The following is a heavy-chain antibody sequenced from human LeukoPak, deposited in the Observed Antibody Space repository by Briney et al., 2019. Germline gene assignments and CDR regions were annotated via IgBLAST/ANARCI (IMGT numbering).Heavy chain of an antibody. V-gene: IGHV3-33*01. Sequence: GGSLRLSCAASGFIFSSYGMHWVRQAPGKGLEWVAVIWYDGTNKYYADSVKGRFTISRDNSKNTLYQQMNSLRVEDTAVYYCARGQGGGTVYNWFDPWGQGTLVTVSS. J-gene: IGHJ5*02. CDR2: IWYDGTNK. CDR3: ARGQGGGTVYNWFDP. D-gene: IGHD1-1*01. CDR1: GFIFSSYG.